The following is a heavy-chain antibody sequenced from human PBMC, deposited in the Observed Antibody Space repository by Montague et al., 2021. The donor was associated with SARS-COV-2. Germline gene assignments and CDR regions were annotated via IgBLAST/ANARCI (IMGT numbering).Heavy chain of an antibody. CDR1: GFTFSSYS. CDR3: ARAILGVGENRGYGLDV. CDR2: ISSSSSSE. V-gene: IGHV3-48*02. J-gene: IGHJ6*02. D-gene: IGHD3-10*01. Sequence: SLRLSCAASGFTFSSYSMNWVRQAPGKGLEWISYISSSSSSEYFADSVKGRFTVFRDNSRTSLYLQMNSLRDEDTAVYYCARAILGVGENRGYGLDVWGQGTTVTVSS.